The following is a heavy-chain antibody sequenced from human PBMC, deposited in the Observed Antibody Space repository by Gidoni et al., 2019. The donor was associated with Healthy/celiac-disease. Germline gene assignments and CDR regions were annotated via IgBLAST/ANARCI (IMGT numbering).Heavy chain of an antibody. CDR3: ARGPLPSHYDFYYYYMDV. Sequence: EVLLVESGGGLVKPGGSRRLLCAASGFTFSSESTNWVRQAPGKGLEWVSSISSSSSYIYYADSVKGRFTISRDNAKNSLYLQMNSLRAEDTAVYYCARGPLPSHYDFYYYYMDVWGKGTTVTVSS. V-gene: IGHV3-21*01. CDR2: ISSSSSYI. CDR1: GFTFSSES. J-gene: IGHJ6*03. D-gene: IGHD3-3*01.